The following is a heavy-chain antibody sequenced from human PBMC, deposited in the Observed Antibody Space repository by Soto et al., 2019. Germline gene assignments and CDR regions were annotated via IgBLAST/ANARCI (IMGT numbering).Heavy chain of an antibody. Sequence: GGSLRLSCAASGFTFSSYAMSWVRQAPGKGLEWVSAISGSGGSTYYADSVKGRFTISRDNSKNTLYLQMNSLRAEDTAVYYSAKDLKVYYDILTGDYYFDYWGQGTLVTVS. J-gene: IGHJ4*02. CDR3: AKDLKVYYDILTGDYYFDY. V-gene: IGHV3-23*01. CDR2: ISGSGGST. CDR1: GFTFSSYA. D-gene: IGHD3-9*01.